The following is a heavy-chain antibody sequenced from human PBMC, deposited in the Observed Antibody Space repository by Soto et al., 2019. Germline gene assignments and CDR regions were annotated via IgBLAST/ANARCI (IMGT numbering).Heavy chain of an antibody. J-gene: IGHJ4*02. CDR1: GSSLSHIRVG. CDR2: VFSNDAK. CDR3: ARIERYSTYEYFDF. D-gene: IGHD5-12*01. Sequence: SGPTLVNPTETLTLTCTVSGSSLSHIRVGVGWIRQPPGKALEWLAHVFSNDAKSYSPSLKGRLTISRDTFRSQVVLTMTNVDPVDTATYFCARIERYSTYEYFDFWGQGTLVTVSS. V-gene: IGHV2-26*01.